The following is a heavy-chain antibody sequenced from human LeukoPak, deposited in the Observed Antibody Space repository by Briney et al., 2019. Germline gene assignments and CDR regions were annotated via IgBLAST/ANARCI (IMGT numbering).Heavy chain of an antibody. D-gene: IGHD5-12*01. J-gene: IGHJ4*02. CDR1: GFTFSSYW. CDR2: ISQDVSHK. Sequence: GGSLRLSCAASGFTFSSYWMSWVRQAPGKGLESVAYISQDVSHKYYVDSVKGRFTISRDNAKNSLHLEMNSLRAEDTALYYCARVGYNGWNFENWGQGTLVTVSS. CDR3: ARVGYNGWNFEN. V-gene: IGHV3-7*01.